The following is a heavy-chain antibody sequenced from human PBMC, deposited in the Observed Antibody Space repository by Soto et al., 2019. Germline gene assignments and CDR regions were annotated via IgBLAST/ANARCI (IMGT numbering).Heavy chain of an antibody. D-gene: IGHD3-10*01. V-gene: IGHV3-23*01. CDR3: AKDRDYPRDYFHY. Sequence: GGSLRLSCAASGFTFSSYAMSWIRQAPGKGLEWVSAVSGNGQGIYYADSVRGRFTISRDNSKNTVFLHMDSLRAEDTAVYYCAKDRDYPRDYFHYWGQGXLVTVYS. J-gene: IGHJ4*02. CDR2: VSGNGQGI. CDR1: GFTFSSYA.